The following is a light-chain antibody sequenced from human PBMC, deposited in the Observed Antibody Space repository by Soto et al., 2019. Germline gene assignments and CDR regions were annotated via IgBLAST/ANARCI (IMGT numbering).Light chain of an antibody. J-gene: IGLJ1*01. CDR2: EVT. Sequence: QSVLTQPASVSGSPGHSITISCTGTSSDVGSYNLVSWYQQHPGKAPKLMIYEVTKRPSGVSNRFSGSKSGNTASLTISGLQAEDEADYYCCSYAGSSTVFGTGTKVTVL. V-gene: IGLV2-23*02. CDR1: SSDVGSYNL. CDR3: CSYAGSSTV.